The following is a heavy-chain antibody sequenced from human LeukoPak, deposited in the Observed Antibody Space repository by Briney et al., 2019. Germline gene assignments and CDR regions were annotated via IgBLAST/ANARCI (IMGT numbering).Heavy chain of an antibody. V-gene: IGHV4-59*12. J-gene: IGHJ3*02. CDR3: ARAHMRGDAFDI. D-gene: IGHD2-21*01. CDR2: IYYSGSS. CDR1: GGYISSYY. Sequence: SETLSLTCTVSGGYISSYYWSWIRQPPGKGLEWIGYIYYSGSSNYNPSLKSRVTISIDTSKNQFSLKLSSVTAADTAVYYCARAHMRGDAFDIWGQGTMVTVSS.